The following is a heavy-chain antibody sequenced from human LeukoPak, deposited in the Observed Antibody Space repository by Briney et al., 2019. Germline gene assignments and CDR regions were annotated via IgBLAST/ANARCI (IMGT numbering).Heavy chain of an antibody. V-gene: IGHV4-38-2*02. J-gene: IGHJ4*02. CDR1: GYSISSGYY. CDR2: IYHSGTT. CDR3: ARKPDYFDY. Sequence: SETLSLTCTVSGYSISSGYYWGWIRQPPGKGLEWIGSIYHSGTTYYNPSLKSRVTISVDTSKNQFSLKLSSVTAADTAVYYCARKPDYFDYWGQGTLVTVSS.